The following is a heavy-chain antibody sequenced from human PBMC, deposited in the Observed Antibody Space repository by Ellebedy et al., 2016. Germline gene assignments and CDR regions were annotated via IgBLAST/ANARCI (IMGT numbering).Heavy chain of an antibody. CDR2: ISYDGSQK. V-gene: IGHV3-30*04. CDR3: ARDRPMESYYYYGLDL. D-gene: IGHD1-1*01. CDR1: GFTFGNHA. J-gene: IGHJ6*02. Sequence: GESLKISXAASGFTFGNHAMHWVRQPPVQGLEWVGGISYDGSQKHYADSVKGRFTISRDHSKNTVSLQMNSLRPEDTAVYYCARDRPMESYYYYGLDLWGQGTTVTVSS.